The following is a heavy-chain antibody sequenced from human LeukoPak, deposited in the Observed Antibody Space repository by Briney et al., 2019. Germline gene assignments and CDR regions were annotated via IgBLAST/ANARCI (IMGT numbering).Heavy chain of an antibody. J-gene: IGHJ4*02. Sequence: QPGGSLRLSCAASGFTFSSYGMHWVRQAPGKGLEWVAVIWYDGSNKYYADSVKGRFTISRDNSKNTLYLQMNSLRAEDTAVYYCAKDRFVEEQLRIDYWGQGTLVTVSS. CDR3: AKDRFVEEQLRIDY. V-gene: IGHV3-33*06. CDR1: GFTFSSYG. D-gene: IGHD6-13*01. CDR2: IWYDGSNK.